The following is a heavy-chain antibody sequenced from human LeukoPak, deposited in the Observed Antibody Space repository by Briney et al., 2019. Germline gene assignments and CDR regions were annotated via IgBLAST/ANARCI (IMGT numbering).Heavy chain of an antibody. Sequence: GASVKVSCKASGYTFTNYYMHWLRQAPARGLEWMGMIYRRGGSTSYAQKFQGRVTMTRDTSTSTVYMEMSSLRSEDTAVYYWTRLYDISNSWFDPWGQGTLVTVSS. CDR2: IYRRGGST. V-gene: IGHV1-46*03. CDR3: TRLYDISNSWFDP. D-gene: IGHD3-9*01. CDR1: GYTFTNYY. J-gene: IGHJ5*02.